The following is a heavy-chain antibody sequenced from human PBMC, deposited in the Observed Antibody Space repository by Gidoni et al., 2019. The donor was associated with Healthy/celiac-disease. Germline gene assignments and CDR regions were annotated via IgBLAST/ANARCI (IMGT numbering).Heavy chain of an antibody. Sequence: QVQLQESGPGLVKPSETLSLTCTVSGGSVSSGSYYWSWIRQPPGKGLEWIGYIYYSGSTNYNPSLKSRVTISVDTSKNQFSLKLSSVTAADTAVYYCARGDYSIPFDYWGQGTLVTVSS. CDR1: GGSVSSGSYY. J-gene: IGHJ4*02. V-gene: IGHV4-61*01. CDR3: ARGDYSIPFDY. D-gene: IGHD4-4*01. CDR2: IYYSGST.